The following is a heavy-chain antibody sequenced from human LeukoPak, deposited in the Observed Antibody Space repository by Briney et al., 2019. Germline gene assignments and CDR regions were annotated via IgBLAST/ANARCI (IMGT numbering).Heavy chain of an antibody. Sequence: SETLSLTCAVYGGSFSGYYWSWIRQPPGKGLEWIGEINHSGSTNYNPFLKSRVTISVDTSRNQFSLKLSSVTAADTAVYYCARHGAIAVAKSPFDYWGQGTLVTVSS. CDR3: ARHGAIAVAKSPFDY. CDR1: GGSFSGYY. J-gene: IGHJ4*02. V-gene: IGHV4-34*01. D-gene: IGHD6-19*01. CDR2: INHSGST.